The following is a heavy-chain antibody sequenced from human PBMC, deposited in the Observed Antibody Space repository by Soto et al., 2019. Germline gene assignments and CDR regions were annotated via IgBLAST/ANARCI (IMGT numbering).Heavy chain of an antibody. CDR1: GFTFSSYA. D-gene: IGHD2-21*02. J-gene: IGHJ3*02. Sequence: EVQLLESGGGLVQPGGSLRLSCAASGFTFSSYAMSWVRQAPGKGLEWVSAISGSGGSTYYADSVKGRFTISRDNSKNTLYLQMNSLRAEDTAVYYCAKDSPDWGGDCYAFDIWGQGTMVTVSS. V-gene: IGHV3-23*01. CDR3: AKDSPDWGGDCYAFDI. CDR2: ISGSGGST.